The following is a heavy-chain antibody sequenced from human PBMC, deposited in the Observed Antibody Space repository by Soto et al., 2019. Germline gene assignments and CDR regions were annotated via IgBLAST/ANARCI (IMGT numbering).Heavy chain of an antibody. CDR2: ILYDGSEK. V-gene: IGHV3-33*01. J-gene: IGHJ4*02. Sequence: QVQLVESGGGVGQPGRSLRLSCVASGFMFDSYGMHWVRQAPGKGLEWVAIILYDGSEKYHADSVKGRFTISRDNSKNTRYLQMNSLRAEDTALYYCAREPGRIAVAGFHYWGQGTLVTVSS. CDR1: GFMFDSYG. D-gene: IGHD6-19*01. CDR3: AREPGRIAVAGFHY.